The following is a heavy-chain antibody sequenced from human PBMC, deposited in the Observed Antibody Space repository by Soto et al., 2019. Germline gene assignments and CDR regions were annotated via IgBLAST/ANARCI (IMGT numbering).Heavy chain of an antibody. CDR2: MNPNSGNT. CDR3: SIGLWSLILEWSFAY. Sequence: ASVKVSCKASGYTFTSYDINWVRQATGQGLERMGWMNPNSGNTGYAQKFQGRVTMTRNTSISTAYMELSSLRSEDTSVYYFSIGLWSLILEWSFAYWGQGSLVIV. J-gene: IGHJ4*02. D-gene: IGHD3-3*01. V-gene: IGHV1-8*01. CDR1: GYTFTSYD.